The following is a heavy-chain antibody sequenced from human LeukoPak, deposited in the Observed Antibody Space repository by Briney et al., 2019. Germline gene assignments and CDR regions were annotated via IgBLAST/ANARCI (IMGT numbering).Heavy chain of an antibody. Sequence: SVKVSCKASGGTFSSYAISWVRQAPGHGLEWMGEIIPIFGTANYAQKFQGRVTITADESTSTAYMELSSLRSEDTAVYYCAGRDYNLPIYYFDYWGQGTLVTVSS. CDR2: IIPIFGTA. CDR3: AGRDYNLPIYYFDY. J-gene: IGHJ4*02. CDR1: GGTFSSYA. V-gene: IGHV1-69*13. D-gene: IGHD4-11*01.